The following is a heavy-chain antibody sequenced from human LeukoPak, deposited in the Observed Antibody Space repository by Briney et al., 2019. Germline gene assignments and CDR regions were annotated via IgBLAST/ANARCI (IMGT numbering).Heavy chain of an antibody. CDR3: ARVEVGATGAFDI. Sequence: GGSLRLSCAASGFTCSSNWMIWVRQAPGQGLEWVPNIKQDGSEKYYVDSVKGRFTISRDNAKNSLYLQMNSLRAEDTAVYYCARVEVGATGAFDIWGQGTMVTVSS. CDR1: GFTCSSNW. CDR2: IKQDGSEK. V-gene: IGHV3-7*02. J-gene: IGHJ3*02. D-gene: IGHD1-26*01.